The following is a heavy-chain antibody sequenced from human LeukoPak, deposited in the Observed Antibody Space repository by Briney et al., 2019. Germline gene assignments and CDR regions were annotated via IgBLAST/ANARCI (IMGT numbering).Heavy chain of an antibody. CDR2: ISSSGSTI. V-gene: IGHV3-48*03. CDR1: GFTFSSYE. CDR3: ARDPWAYCGGDCYSLDY. J-gene: IGHJ4*02. Sequence: GGSLRLSCAASGFTFSSYEMNWVRQAPGKGLEWVSYISSSGSTIYYADSVKGRFTISRDNAKNSLYLQMNSLRAEDTAVYYCARDPWAYCGGDCYSLDYWWQGTLVTVSS. D-gene: IGHD2-21*02.